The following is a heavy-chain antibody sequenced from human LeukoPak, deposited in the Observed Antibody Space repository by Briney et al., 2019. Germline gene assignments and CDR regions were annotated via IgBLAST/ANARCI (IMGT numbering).Heavy chain of an antibody. CDR1: GFTFSTYA. CDR3: AKDAPMRPFGP. Sequence: GASLRLSCAASGFTFSTYAMSWVRQAPGKGLEWVSVISGRGGSIYYADSVKGRFTISRDNSKNTLYLQMNTLRAEDTAVYYCAKDAPMRPFGPWGQGTLVTVSS. V-gene: IGHV3-23*01. CDR2: ISGRGGSI. D-gene: IGHD6-25*01. J-gene: IGHJ5*02.